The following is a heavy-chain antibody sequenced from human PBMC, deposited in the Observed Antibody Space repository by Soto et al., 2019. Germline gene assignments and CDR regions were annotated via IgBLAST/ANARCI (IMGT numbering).Heavy chain of an antibody. CDR1: GGSISSGGYY. Sequence: QVQLQESGPGLVKPSQTLSLTCTVSGGSISSGGYYWSWIRQHPGKGLEWIGDIYYSGSTYYNPSLTSRVTKSVDTSKNQFSLKLSSVTAADTAVYYCARDQIKTYYYYGMDVWGQGTTVTVSS. CDR2: IYYSGST. J-gene: IGHJ6*02. CDR3: ARDQIKTYYYYGMDV. V-gene: IGHV4-31*03.